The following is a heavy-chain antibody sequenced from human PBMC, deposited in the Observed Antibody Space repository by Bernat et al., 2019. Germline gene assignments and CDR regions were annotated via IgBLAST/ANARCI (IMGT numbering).Heavy chain of an antibody. CDR2: ISYDGSNK. V-gene: IGHV3-30*01. J-gene: IGHJ3*02. CDR1: GFTFSSYA. D-gene: IGHD3-9*01. CDR3: ARSIPRRLRYFDWLSRGDDAFDI. Sequence: QVQLVESGGGVVQPGRSLRLSCAASGFTFSSYAMHWVRQAPGKGLEWVAVISYDGSNKYYADSVKGRFTISRDNSKNTLYLQMNSLRAEDTAVYYCARSIPRRLRYFDWLSRGDDAFDIWGQGTMVTVSS.